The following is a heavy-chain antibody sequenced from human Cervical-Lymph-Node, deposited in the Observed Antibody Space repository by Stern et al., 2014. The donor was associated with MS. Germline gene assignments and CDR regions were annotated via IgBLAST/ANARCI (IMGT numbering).Heavy chain of an antibody. Sequence: VQLVESGSGLVKPSQTLSLTCAVSGGSISSGGYSWSWIRQPPGKGLEWIGYIYHSGSTHYNPSLKSRVTISVDRSKNQFSLKLSSVTAADTAVYYCARSSTVTPNAFDIWGQGTMVTVSS. V-gene: IGHV4-30-2*01. CDR1: GGSISSGGYS. D-gene: IGHD4-17*01. CDR3: ARSSTVTPNAFDI. J-gene: IGHJ3*02. CDR2: IYHSGST.